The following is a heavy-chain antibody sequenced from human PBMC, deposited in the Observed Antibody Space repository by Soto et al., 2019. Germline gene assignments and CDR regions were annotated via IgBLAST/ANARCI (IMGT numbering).Heavy chain of an antibody. CDR2: INHSGST. CDR3: ARDLCSGGSCYSIPSYYYYGMDV. D-gene: IGHD2-15*01. V-gene: IGHV4-34*01. Sequence: PSETLSLTCAVYGGSFSGYYWSWIRQPPGKGLEWIGEINHSGSTNYNPSLKSRVTISVDTSKNQFSLKLSSVTAADTAVYYCARDLCSGGSCYSIPSYYYYGMDVWRQGTTVTVSS. CDR1: GGSFSGYY. J-gene: IGHJ6*02.